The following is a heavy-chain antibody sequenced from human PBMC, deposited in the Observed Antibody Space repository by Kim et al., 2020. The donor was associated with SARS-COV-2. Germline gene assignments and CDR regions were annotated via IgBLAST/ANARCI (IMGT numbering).Heavy chain of an antibody. J-gene: IGHJ6*02. D-gene: IGHD2-2*01. V-gene: IGHV4-31*03. CDR3: ARGGPKGSKSMDV. Sequence: SETLSLTCTVSGGSISSGGYYWSWIRQHPGKGLEWIGYIYYSGSTYYNPSLKSRVTISVDTSKNQFSLKLSSVTAADTAVYYCARGGPKGSKSMDVWGQGTTVTVSS. CDR1: GGSISSGGYY. CDR2: IYYSGST.